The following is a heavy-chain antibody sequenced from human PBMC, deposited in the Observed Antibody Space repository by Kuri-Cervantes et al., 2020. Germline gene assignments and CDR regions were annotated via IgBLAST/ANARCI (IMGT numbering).Heavy chain of an antibody. J-gene: IGHJ6*03. Sequence: GSLRLSCAASGFTFSSYGMHWVRQAPGKGLEWVAVIWYDGSNKYHADSVKGRFTISRDNSKNTLYLQMNSLRAEDTAVYYCARGLRFLEWFDYYYMDVWGKGTTVTVSS. D-gene: IGHD3-3*01. CDR3: ARGLRFLEWFDYYYMDV. CDR2: IWYDGSNK. V-gene: IGHV3-33*01. CDR1: GFTFSSYG.